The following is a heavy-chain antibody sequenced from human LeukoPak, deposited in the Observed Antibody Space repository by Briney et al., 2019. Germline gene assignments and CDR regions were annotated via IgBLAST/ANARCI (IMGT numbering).Heavy chain of an antibody. CDR1: GLTVSNNY. V-gene: IGHV3-48*02. Sequence: PGGSLRLSCAASGLTVSNNYMSWVRQAPGKGLEWVSYITADSGTTYYADSVKGRFTISRDDAKNSLYLQMNSLRDEDTAVYYCASRDYFDYWGQGTLVTVSS. J-gene: IGHJ4*02. CDR3: ASRDYFDY. CDR2: ITADSGTT.